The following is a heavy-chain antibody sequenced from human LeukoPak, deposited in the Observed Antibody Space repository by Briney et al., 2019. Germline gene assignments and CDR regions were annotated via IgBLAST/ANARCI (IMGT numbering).Heavy chain of an antibody. CDR1: GGTFSSYA. D-gene: IGHD3-10*01. Sequence: SVKVSCKASGGTFSSYAISWVRQAPGQGPEWMGGIIPIFGTANYAQKFQGRVTITADKSTSTAYMELSSLRSEDTAVYYCASSLYGSGSYPPDYWGQGTLVTVSS. CDR3: ASSLYGSGSYPPDY. J-gene: IGHJ4*02. V-gene: IGHV1-69*06. CDR2: IIPIFGTA.